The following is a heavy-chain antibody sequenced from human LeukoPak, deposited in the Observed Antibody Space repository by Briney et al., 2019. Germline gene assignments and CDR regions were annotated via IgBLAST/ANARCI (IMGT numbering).Heavy chain of an antibody. J-gene: IGHJ4*02. D-gene: IGHD3-22*01. CDR1: GFTFSSYA. CDR3: AKDHYDSSGYYAYPSFAGY. CDR2: ISGSGGST. Sequence: AGGSLRHSCAASGFTFSSYAMICVRQAPGKGLEWVSAISGSGGSTYYADSVKGRFTISRDNSKKTLYLQMNSLRAEDTAVYYCAKDHYDSSGYYAYPSFAGYWGQVTLVTVSS. V-gene: IGHV3-23*01.